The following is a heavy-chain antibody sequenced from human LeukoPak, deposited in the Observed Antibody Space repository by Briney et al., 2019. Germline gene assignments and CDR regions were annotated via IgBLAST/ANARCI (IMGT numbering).Heavy chain of an antibody. D-gene: IGHD2-21*02. CDR2: MHPGNGNT. Sequence: ASVKVSCKASGYRFISNYIQWVRQAPGLGPKWVGWMHPGNGNTRYAEKFQGRVTLTTAKSINTAYLDLNSLRSDATAVLYGSRGGSYCVGGDCYSFDFWGQGTLITVSS. J-gene: IGHJ4*02. CDR1: GYRFISNY. V-gene: IGHV1-2*02. CDR3: SRGGSYCVGGDCYSFDF.